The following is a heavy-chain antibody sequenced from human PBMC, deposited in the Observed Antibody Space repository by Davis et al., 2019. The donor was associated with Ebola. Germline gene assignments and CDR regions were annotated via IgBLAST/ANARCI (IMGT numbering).Heavy chain of an antibody. CDR2: IIPIFGTA. CDR3: ASPYCSGGSCYYYYGMDV. V-gene: IGHV1-69*13. D-gene: IGHD2-15*01. CDR1: GYTFTSYY. Sequence: SVKVSCKASGYTFTSYYMHWVRQAPGQGLEWMGGIIPIFGTANYAQKFQGRVTITADESTSTAYMELSSLRSEDTAVYYCASPYCSGGSCYYYYGMDVWGQGTTVTVSS. J-gene: IGHJ6*02.